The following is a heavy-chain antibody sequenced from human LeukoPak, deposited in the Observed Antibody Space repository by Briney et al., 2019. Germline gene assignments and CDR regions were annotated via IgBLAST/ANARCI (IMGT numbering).Heavy chain of an antibody. J-gene: IGHJ3*02. CDR2: ISPTGETT. CDR3: AKDRKAGPFITMMVVVPDAFDI. D-gene: IGHD3-22*01. Sequence: GGSLRLSCAASEFTFSTYWMHWVRQAPGKGLVWVTNISPTGETTYYADSVKGRFAISRDSAKNTLYLEMNSLRAEDTAVYYCAKDRKAGPFITMMVVVPDAFDIWGQGTMVTVSS. CDR1: EFTFSTYW. V-gene: IGHV3-74*01.